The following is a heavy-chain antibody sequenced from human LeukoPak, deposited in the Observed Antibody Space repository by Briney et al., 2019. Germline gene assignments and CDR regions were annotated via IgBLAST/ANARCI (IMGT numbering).Heavy chain of an antibody. J-gene: IGHJ4*02. D-gene: IGHD6-19*01. CDR3: ARVISPDRPGEQWLGPPPEQDPYFDY. CDR2: IYYSGST. Sequence: KSSETLSLTCTVSGGSISSSSYYWGWIRQPPGKGLEWIGSIYYSGSTYYNPSLKSRVTISVDTSKNQFSLKLSSVTAADTAVYYCARVISPDRPGEQWLGPPPEQDPYFDYWGQGTLVTVSS. V-gene: IGHV4-39*07. CDR1: GGSISSSSYY.